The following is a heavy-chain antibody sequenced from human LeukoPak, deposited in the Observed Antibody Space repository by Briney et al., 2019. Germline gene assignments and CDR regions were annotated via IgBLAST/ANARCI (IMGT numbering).Heavy chain of an antibody. CDR2: ISGSGGTT. CDR3: ARLDYGGNPDAFDI. Sequence: GGSLRHSCSASGFTFSSYAMKWVRQAPGKGLEWVSGISGSGGTTDYADSVKGRFTISRDNSKNTLYLQMNSLRAEDAAVYYCARLDYGGNPDAFDIWGQGTMVTVSS. V-gene: IGHV3-23*01. J-gene: IGHJ3*02. CDR1: GFTFSSYA. D-gene: IGHD4-23*01.